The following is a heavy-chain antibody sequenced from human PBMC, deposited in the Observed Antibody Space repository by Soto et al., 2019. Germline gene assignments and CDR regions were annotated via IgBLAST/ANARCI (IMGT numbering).Heavy chain of an antibody. V-gene: IGHV1-69*02. CDR3: ARAPCVGTSCRDYYYYYMDV. Sequence: GASVKVSCKASGGTFSSYTISWVRQAPGQGLEWMGRIIPILGIANYAQKFQGRVTITADKSTSTAYMELSSLRSEDTAVYYCARAPCVGTSCRDYYYYYMDVWGKGTTVTVSS. CDR1: GGTFSSYT. D-gene: IGHD2-2*01. CDR2: IIPILGIA. J-gene: IGHJ6*03.